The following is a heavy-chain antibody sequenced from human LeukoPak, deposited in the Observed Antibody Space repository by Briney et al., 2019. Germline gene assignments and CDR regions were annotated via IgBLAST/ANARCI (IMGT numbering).Heavy chain of an antibody. V-gene: IGHV3-48*04. J-gene: IGHJ3*02. D-gene: IGHD3-10*01. CDR2: ISSSSSTI. CDR1: GFTFSSYS. Sequence: PGGSLRLSCAASGFTFSSYSMNWVCQAPGKGLEWVSYISSSSSTIYYADSVKGRFTISRDNAKNSLYLQMNSLRAEDTAVYYCARVGVWFGELFSAFDIWGQGTMVTVSS. CDR3: ARVGVWFGELFSAFDI.